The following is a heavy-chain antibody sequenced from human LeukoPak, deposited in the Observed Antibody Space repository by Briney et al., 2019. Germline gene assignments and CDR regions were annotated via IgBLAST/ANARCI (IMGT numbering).Heavy chain of an antibody. J-gene: IGHJ3*02. Sequence: GGSLRLSCAASGFTFSSYGMHWVRQAPGKGLEWVAVISYDGSSKYYADSVRGRFTISRDNSKNTLYLQMNSLRAEDTAVYYCARARSSYGYGDAFDIWGQGTMVTVSS. CDR3: ARARSSYGYGDAFDI. V-gene: IGHV3-30*19. D-gene: IGHD5-18*01. CDR1: GFTFSSYG. CDR2: ISYDGSSK.